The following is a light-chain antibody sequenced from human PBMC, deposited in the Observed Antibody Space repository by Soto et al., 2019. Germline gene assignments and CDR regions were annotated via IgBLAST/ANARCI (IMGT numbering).Light chain of an antibody. CDR1: QSVSSN. Sequence: EIVMTPAPSTLSVSPGERATLACRASQSVSSNLAWYQQKPGQAPRLLIYGASTRATGIPARFSGSGSGTEFTLTIRSLKSEDFAVYYCQQYNNWPPWTFGQGTKVEIK. V-gene: IGKV3-15*01. CDR3: QQYNNWPPWT. J-gene: IGKJ1*01. CDR2: GAS.